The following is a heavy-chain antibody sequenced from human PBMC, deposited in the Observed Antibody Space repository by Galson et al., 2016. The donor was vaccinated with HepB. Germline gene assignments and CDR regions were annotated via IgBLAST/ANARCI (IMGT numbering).Heavy chain of an antibody. D-gene: IGHD3-10*01. CDR3: AKPGTTNAFDI. Sequence: SLRLSCAASGFLFSYYAMNWVRQAPGKGLEWVSAITGRGGTTYYADSVKGRFTISRDNSKNTLYLQMNTLRAEDTAVYYCAKPGTTNAFDIWGQGTMVTVSS. J-gene: IGHJ3*02. V-gene: IGHV3-23*01. CDR1: GFLFSYYA. CDR2: ITGRGGTT.